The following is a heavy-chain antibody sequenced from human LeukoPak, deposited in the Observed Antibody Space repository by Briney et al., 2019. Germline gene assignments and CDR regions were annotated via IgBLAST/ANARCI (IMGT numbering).Heavy chain of an antibody. CDR3: AREEVATIKKGYYYYGMDV. V-gene: IGHV4-30-4*01. Sequence: PSETLSLTCTVSGGSISSGDYYWSWIRQPPGKGLEWIGYIYYSGSTYYNPSLKSRVTISVDTSKNQSSLKLSSVTAADTAVYYCAREEVATIKKGYYYYGMDVWGQGTTVTVSS. D-gene: IGHD5-12*01. CDR1: GGSISSGDYY. CDR2: IYYSGST. J-gene: IGHJ6*02.